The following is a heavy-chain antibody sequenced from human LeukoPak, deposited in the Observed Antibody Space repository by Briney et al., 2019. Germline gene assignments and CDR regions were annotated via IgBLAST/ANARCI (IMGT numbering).Heavy chain of an antibody. Sequence: ASVKVSCKASGYTFTSYGISWVRQAPGQGLEWMGWISAYNGNTNYAQKFQGRVTMTRDTSISTAYMELSRLRSDDTAVYYCAREEYVIEAFDIWGQGTMVTVSS. V-gene: IGHV1-18*01. D-gene: IGHD3-22*01. J-gene: IGHJ3*02. CDR2: ISAYNGNT. CDR3: AREEYVIEAFDI. CDR1: GYTFTSYG.